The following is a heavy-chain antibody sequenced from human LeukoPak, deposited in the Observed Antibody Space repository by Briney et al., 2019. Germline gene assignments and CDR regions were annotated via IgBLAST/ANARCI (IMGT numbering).Heavy chain of an antibody. CDR1: GFTFTNYA. D-gene: IGHD2-8*02. J-gene: IGHJ5*02. CDR3: AKGGRDTGGNWFDP. CDR2: ISGSGTNT. V-gene: IGHV3-23*01. Sequence: PGGSLRLSCAASGFTFTNYAMTWVRQAPGKELEWVSGISGSGTNTYYADSVKGRFTISRDNSKKTVHLQMNSLRAEDTAVYYCAKGGRDTGGNWFDPWGQGTLVTVSS.